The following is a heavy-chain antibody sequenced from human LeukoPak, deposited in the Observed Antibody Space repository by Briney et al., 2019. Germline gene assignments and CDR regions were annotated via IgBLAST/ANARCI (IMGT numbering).Heavy chain of an antibody. Sequence: HSGGSLRLSCAASGFTFSSYAMHWVRQAPGEGLEWVAVISYDGSNKYYADSVKGRFTISRDNSKNTLYLQMNSLRAEDTAVYHCARGGIVGPTSYFYYGMDVWGQGTTVTVSS. J-gene: IGHJ6*02. CDR3: ARGGIVGPTSYFYYGMDV. D-gene: IGHD1-26*01. CDR2: ISYDGSNK. CDR1: GFTFSSYA. V-gene: IGHV3-30-3*01.